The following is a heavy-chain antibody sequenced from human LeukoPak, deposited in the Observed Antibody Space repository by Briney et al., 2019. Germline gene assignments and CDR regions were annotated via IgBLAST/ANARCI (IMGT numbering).Heavy chain of an antibody. Sequence: PGGSLRLSCAASGFTFSSYSMTWVRQAPGKGLEWVSAVSGSGGTTYHADSVKGRFTISRDNYKNTLFLRMNSLRVEDTAVYYCTKCAGYSCTNDMDVWGRGTTVTVSS. CDR1: GFTFSSYS. CDR2: VSGSGGTT. V-gene: IGHV3-23*01. J-gene: IGHJ6*03. D-gene: IGHD6-13*01. CDR3: TKCAGYSCTNDMDV.